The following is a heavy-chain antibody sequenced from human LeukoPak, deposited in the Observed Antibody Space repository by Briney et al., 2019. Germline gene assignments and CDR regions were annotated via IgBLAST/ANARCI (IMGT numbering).Heavy chain of an antibody. V-gene: IGHV1-18*01. CDR3: ARQTRGATDDY. CDR1: GGTFSSYA. CDR2: ISTYNGHT. Sequence: ASVKVACKASGGTFSSYAISWVRQAPGQGLEWMGWISTYNGHTNYAPRLQGRVTMTTDTSTSTAYMELRSLRSGDTAVYYCARQTRGATDDYWGQGTLVTVSS. D-gene: IGHD1-26*01. J-gene: IGHJ4*02.